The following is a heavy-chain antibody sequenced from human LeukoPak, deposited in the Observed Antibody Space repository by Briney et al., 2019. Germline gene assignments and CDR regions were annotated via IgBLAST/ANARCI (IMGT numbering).Heavy chain of an antibody. J-gene: IGHJ5*02. CDR2: INPSGGST. D-gene: IGHD3-22*01. CDR1: GYTFTSYY. CDR3: ARDGAPYYYDSSGWFDP. V-gene: IGHV1-46*01. Sequence: ASVKVSCKASGYTFTSYYMHWVRQAPGQGLEWMGIINPSGGSTSYAQKFQGRVTMTRDTSTSTVYVELSSLRSEDTAVYYCARDGAPYYYDSSGWFDPWGQGTLVTVSS.